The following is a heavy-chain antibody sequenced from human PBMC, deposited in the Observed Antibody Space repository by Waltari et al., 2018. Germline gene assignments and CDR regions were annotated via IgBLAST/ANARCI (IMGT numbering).Heavy chain of an antibody. V-gene: IGHV3-23*01. D-gene: IGHD3-10*01. CDR2: ITGNGDTI. Sequence: EVQLLESGGGLVQPGESLRLSCAASGFTFRTYAMSWVRQAPGKGLEWVSLITGNGDTIKYADSVKGRFTISRDNSKNTLYLQMNSLRADDMAVYYCAKDVSPDGFNDLDYWGQGTLVTVSS. CDR1: GFTFRTYA. CDR3: AKDVSPDGFNDLDY. J-gene: IGHJ4*02.